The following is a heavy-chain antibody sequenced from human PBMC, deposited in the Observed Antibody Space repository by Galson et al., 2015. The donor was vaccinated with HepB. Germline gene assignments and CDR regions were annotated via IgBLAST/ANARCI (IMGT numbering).Heavy chain of an antibody. CDR3: ARGRVLNYDFWSGYYSTYYYYYMDV. CDR1: GFTFSSYW. J-gene: IGHJ6*03. V-gene: IGHV3-7*01. CDR2: IKQDGSEK. Sequence: LRLSCAASGFTFSSYWMSWVRQAPGKGLEWVANIKQDGSEKYYVDSVKGRFTISRDNAKNSLYLQMNSLRAEDTAVYYCARGRVLNYDFWSGYYSTYYYYYMDVWGKGTTVTVSS. D-gene: IGHD3-3*01.